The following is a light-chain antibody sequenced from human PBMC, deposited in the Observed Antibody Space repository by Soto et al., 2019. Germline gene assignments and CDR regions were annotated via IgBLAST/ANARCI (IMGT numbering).Light chain of an antibody. Sequence: EIVMTQSPATLSVSPGERATLSCRASQSVSSNLAWYQQKPGQAPRLLICGASTRATGIPARFSGSGSGTECTLTISSLQSEDFAVYYCQQYNNWPLFTFGPGTKVDIK. CDR2: GAS. V-gene: IGKV3-15*01. CDR3: QQYNNWPLFT. CDR1: QSVSSN. J-gene: IGKJ3*01.